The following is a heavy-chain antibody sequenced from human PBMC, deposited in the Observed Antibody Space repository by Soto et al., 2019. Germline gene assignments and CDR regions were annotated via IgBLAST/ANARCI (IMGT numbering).Heavy chain of an antibody. V-gene: IGHV3-48*02. D-gene: IGHD3-22*01. J-gene: IGHJ4*02. CDR1: GFTFSSYS. Sequence: PGGSLRLSCAASGFTFSSYSMNWVRQAPGKGLEWVSYISSSSSTIYYADSVKGRFTISRDNAKNSLYLQMNSLRDEDTAVYYCASSYYYGSSGYYYPFDHWGQGTLVTVS. CDR3: ASSYYYGSSGYYYPFDH. CDR2: ISSSSSTI.